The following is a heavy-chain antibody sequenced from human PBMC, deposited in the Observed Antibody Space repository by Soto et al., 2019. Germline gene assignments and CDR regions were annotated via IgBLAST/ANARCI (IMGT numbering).Heavy chain of an antibody. CDR1: GGSISSGGYY. J-gene: IGHJ3*02. Sequence: QVQLQESGPGLVKPSQTLSLTCTVSGGSISSGGYYWSWIRQHPGKGLEWIGYIFYSGSTYYNPSRKGGVTIAVDTSKSQLSLKLSSVTAADTAVYYCARYDYSGSHGVDIWGQGTMVTVSS. V-gene: IGHV4-31*03. D-gene: IGHD3-22*01. CDR3: ARYDYSGSHGVDI. CDR2: IFYSGST.